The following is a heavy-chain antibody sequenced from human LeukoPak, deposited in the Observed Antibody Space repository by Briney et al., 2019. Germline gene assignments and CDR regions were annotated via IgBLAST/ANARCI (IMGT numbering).Heavy chain of an antibody. Sequence: SETLSLTCTVSGSSLTTTYYWAWFRQAPGKGLEWIATVFELQTVRTFYNPSLESRVTMSLDTSQNQFSLNLTSVTAADTALYFCARVLNAPKFIDSWGQRTLVSHSS. CDR2: VFELQTVRT. J-gene: IGHJ4*02. CDR3: ARVLNAPKFIDS. CDR1: GSSLTTTYY. V-gene: IGHV4-38-2*02. D-gene: IGHD2-8*01.